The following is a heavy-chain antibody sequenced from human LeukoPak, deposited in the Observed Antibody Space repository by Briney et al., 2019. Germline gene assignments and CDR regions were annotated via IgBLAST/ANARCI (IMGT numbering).Heavy chain of an antibody. CDR1: GFTFSSYS. J-gene: IGHJ3*02. D-gene: IGHD2-15*01. V-gene: IGHV3-48*01. CDR2: ISSSSSTV. Sequence: GGSLRLSCAATGFTFSSYSMNWVRQAPGKGLEWVSYISSSSSTVYYADSVKGRFTISRDNAKNSLYLQMNSLRAEDTAVYYCARDGYCSGGSCYHDAFDIWGQGTMVTVSS. CDR3: ARDGYCSGGSCYHDAFDI.